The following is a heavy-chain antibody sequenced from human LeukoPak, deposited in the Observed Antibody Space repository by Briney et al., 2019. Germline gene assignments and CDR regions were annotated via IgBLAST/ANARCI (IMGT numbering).Heavy chain of an antibody. Sequence: SETLSLTCAVYGGSFSGYYWSWIRQPPGKGLEWIGEINHSGSTNYNPSLKSRVTISVDTSKNQFSLKLSSVTAADTAVYYCARESSGSYLFDYWGQGTLVTVSS. J-gene: IGHJ4*02. V-gene: IGHV4-34*01. CDR2: INHSGST. CDR3: ARESSGSYLFDY. D-gene: IGHD1-26*01. CDR1: GGSFSGYY.